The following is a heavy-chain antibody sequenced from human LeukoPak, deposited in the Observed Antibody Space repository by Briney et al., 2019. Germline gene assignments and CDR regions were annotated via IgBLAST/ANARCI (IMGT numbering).Heavy chain of an antibody. CDR2: IFSGGST. V-gene: IGHV3-66*02. Sequence: PGGSLRLSCAASGFTFSSYAMSWVRQAPGKGLEWVSVIFSGGSTYYADSVRGRFTVSRDTSKNTLYLQMNSLRAEDTAVYYCARDGFWSGYGYYGLDVWGQGTTVTVSS. D-gene: IGHD3-3*01. CDR3: ARDGFWSGYGYYGLDV. J-gene: IGHJ6*02. CDR1: GFTFSSYA.